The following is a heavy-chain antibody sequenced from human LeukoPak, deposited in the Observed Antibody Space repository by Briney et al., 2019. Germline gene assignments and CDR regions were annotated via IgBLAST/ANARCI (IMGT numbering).Heavy chain of an antibody. CDR1: GGTFNNSA. D-gene: IGHD4-17*01. V-gene: IGHV1-69*05. Sequence: SVKVSCKTSGGTFNNSAISWVRQAPGQGLEWLGGIMPLFGTAGYAQKFQDRVTITKDESTRTVYLELTSLTSDDTAVYYCARDVHGDYGSGWFDPWGQGTLVSVSS. CDR2: IMPLFGTA. J-gene: IGHJ5*02. CDR3: ARDVHGDYGSGWFDP.